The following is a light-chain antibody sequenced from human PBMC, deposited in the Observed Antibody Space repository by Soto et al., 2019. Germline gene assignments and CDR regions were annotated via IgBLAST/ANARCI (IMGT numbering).Light chain of an antibody. CDR2: DVS. J-gene: IGLJ2*01. V-gene: IGLV2-14*01. CDR1: SSDVGGYNS. CDR3: SSYTSTSTLV. Sequence: SALTQPASVSGSPGQSITISCSGTSSDVGGYNSVSWYQQHPGKVPKLMIYDVSNRPSGVSNRFSGSKSGNTASLTISGLQAEDEADYYCSSYTSTSTLVFGGGTKLTVL.